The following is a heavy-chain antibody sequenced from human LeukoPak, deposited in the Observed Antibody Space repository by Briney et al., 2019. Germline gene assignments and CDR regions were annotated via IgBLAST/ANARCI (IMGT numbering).Heavy chain of an antibody. J-gene: IGHJ4*02. D-gene: IGHD6-19*01. CDR3: ARDEETVAGLNGFDL. V-gene: IGHV3-21*01. Sequence: GGSLRLSCAASQFAFSSYSMNWFRQAPGKGLEWVASITTCSKYIFYADSVKGRFTISRDNAENSLFLQMNSLRAEDTGVYYCARDEETVAGLNGFDLWGQGTLVTVSS. CDR1: QFAFSSYS. CDR2: ITTCSKYI.